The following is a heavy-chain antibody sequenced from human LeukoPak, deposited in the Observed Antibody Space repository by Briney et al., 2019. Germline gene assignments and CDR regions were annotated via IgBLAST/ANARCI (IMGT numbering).Heavy chain of an antibody. J-gene: IGHJ6*02. V-gene: IGHV3-23*01. CDR1: GFAFGSYA. Sequence: GGSLRLSCAASGFAFGSYAMTWVRQAPGKGLEWVSVISGSGGSTYYADSVKGRFTISRDNSKNTLYLQMNSLRAEDTAVYYCAKEQKAYYYYGMDVWGQGTLVTVSS. CDR3: AKEQKAYYYYGMDV. CDR2: ISGSGGST.